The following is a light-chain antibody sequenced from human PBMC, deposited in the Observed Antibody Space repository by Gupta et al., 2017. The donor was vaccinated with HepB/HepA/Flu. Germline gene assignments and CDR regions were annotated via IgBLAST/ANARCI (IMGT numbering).Light chain of an antibody. CDR1: QSVSSSY. V-gene: IGKV3-20*01. CDR3: QQYGSSPIT. CDR2: GAS. Sequence: EIVLTQSPGTLCLSPGERATLSCWASQSVSSSYLACFQQKPGQAPRLLIYGASNRATHIPDRFSGSGSGTDFTLTINRLEPEDFAVYYCQQYGSSPITFGPGTKVDLK. J-gene: IGKJ3*01.